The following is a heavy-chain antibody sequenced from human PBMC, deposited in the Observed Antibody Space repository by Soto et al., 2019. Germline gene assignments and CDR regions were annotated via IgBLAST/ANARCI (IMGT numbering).Heavy chain of an antibody. CDR1: GASVSSATHY. D-gene: IGHD2-2*01. CDR2: IYYSGTT. V-gene: IGHV4-61*01. Sequence: SETLSLTCTVSGASVSSATHYWNWIRQPPGKPLEWIGYIYYSGTTNYNPSLRSRVTISVDTSKNQFSLKLSSVTAADTAVYYCARAWDCSSTSCYPWWFDPWGQGTLVTVSS. CDR3: ARAWDCSSTSCYPWWFDP. J-gene: IGHJ5*02.